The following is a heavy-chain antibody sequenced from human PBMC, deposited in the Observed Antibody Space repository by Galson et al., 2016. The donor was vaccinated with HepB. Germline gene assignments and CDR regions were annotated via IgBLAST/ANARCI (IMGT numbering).Heavy chain of an antibody. CDR1: GGSVSDNYW. Sequence: ETLSLTCAVSGGSVSDNYWWSWVRQSPEKGLEWIGEIYQTGTANYNPSFTGRATISVDKSKNQISLRLNSVTAADTALYYCARGNLGTTASMAFDYWGPGTLVSVST. CDR3: ARGNLGTTASMAFDY. CDR2: IYQTGTA. J-gene: IGHJ4*02. D-gene: IGHD1/OR15-1a*01. V-gene: IGHV4-4*02.